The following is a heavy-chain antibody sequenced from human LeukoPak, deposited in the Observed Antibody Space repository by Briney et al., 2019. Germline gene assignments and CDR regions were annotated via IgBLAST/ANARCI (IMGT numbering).Heavy chain of an antibody. CDR3: ARHEELLRNFDY. Sequence: SETLSLTCTVSGDSISSSRHSWGWIRQPPGKGLEWIGSIYYSGSTYYNPSLKSRVTISVDTSKNQFSLKLSSVTAADTAVYYCARHEELLRNFDYWGQGTLVTVSS. D-gene: IGHD1-26*01. J-gene: IGHJ4*02. V-gene: IGHV4-39*01. CDR2: IYYSGST. CDR1: GDSISSSRHS.